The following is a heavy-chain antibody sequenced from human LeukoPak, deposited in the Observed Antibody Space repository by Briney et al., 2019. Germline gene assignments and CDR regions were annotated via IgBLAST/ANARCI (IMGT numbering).Heavy chain of an antibody. Sequence: SETLSLTCTVSGGSISSSSYYWGWIRQPPGKGLEWIGSIYYSGSTYYNPSLKSRVTISVDTSKNQFSLKLSSVTAADTAVYYCARGEYYFDYWGQGTLVTVSS. J-gene: IGHJ4*02. CDR1: GGSISSSSYY. CDR2: IYYSGST. V-gene: IGHV4-39*07. CDR3: ARGEYYFDY.